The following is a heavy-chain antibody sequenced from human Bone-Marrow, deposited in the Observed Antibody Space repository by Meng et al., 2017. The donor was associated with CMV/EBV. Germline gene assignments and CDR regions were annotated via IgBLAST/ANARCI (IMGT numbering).Heavy chain of an antibody. CDR1: GYTFTSYD. CDR2: MNPNSGNT. V-gene: IGHV1-8*01. CDR3: ARGDSSAYYTGPYAFDI. J-gene: IGHJ3*02. D-gene: IGHD3-22*01. Sequence: ASVKVSCKASGYTFTSYDINWVRQATGQGLEWMGWMNPNSGNTGYAQKFQGRVTMTRNTSISTAYMELSSLRSEDTAVYYCARGDSSAYYTGPYAFDIWGQGTMVTVSS.